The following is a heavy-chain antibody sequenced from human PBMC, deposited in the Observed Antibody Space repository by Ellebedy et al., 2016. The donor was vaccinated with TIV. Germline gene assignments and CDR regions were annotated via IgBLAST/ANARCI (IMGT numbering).Heavy chain of an antibody. V-gene: IGHV1-18*04. CDR1: GYTFTSYG. CDR2: ISAYNGNT. D-gene: IGHD3-22*01. CDR3: AREENYRYYDSSGYPYYYYYGMDV. J-gene: IGHJ6*02. Sequence: AASVKVSCKASGYTFTSYGISWVRQAPGQGLEWMGWISAYNGNTNYAQKLQGRVTMTTDTSTSTAYMELRSLRSDDTAVYYCAREENYRYYDSSGYPYYYYYGMDVWGQGTTVTVSS.